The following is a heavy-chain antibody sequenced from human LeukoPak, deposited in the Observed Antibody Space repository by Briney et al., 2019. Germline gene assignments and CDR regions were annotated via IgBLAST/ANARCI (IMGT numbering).Heavy chain of an antibody. J-gene: IGHJ1*01. Sequence: GGSLRLSCAASGFRFSSYGMHWVRQAPGKGLEWVAFIRYEGSDTYDGSDEYYGDSVKGRFTISRDNSKNMLYLQMNSLRGEDTAVYYCAKDRYGDYVRYFQHWGQGTLVTVSS. CDR1: GFRFSSYG. CDR3: AKDRYGDYVRYFQH. D-gene: IGHD4-17*01. V-gene: IGHV3-30*02. CDR2: IRYEGSDTYDGSDE.